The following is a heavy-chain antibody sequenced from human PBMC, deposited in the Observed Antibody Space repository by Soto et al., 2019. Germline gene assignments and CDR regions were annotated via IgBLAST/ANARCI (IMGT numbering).Heavy chain of an antibody. CDR2: IYPGDSDT. Sequence: PGESLKISCQGSGYRFTSYWIGWVRQMPRKGLEWMGIIYPGDSDTRYSPSFQGQVTISADKSISTAYLQWSSLKASDTAMYYCARQSDSSGWYLFDYWGQGTLVTVSS. CDR1: GYRFTSYW. V-gene: IGHV5-51*01. J-gene: IGHJ4*02. D-gene: IGHD6-19*01. CDR3: ARQSDSSGWYLFDY.